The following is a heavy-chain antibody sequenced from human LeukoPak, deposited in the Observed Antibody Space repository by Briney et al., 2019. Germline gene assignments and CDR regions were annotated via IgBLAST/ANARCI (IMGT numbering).Heavy chain of an antibody. D-gene: IGHD3-3*01. J-gene: IGHJ5*02. Sequence: PGGSLRLSCTASGFTFSTYSMNWVRQAPGKGPEWLSYISWGSNVIYYADSVKGRFTTSRDDAKNSLFLQMNSLTDEDTAVYYCARGLGHYDFHCDPWGQGTLVIVSS. CDR1: GFTFSTYS. CDR3: ARGLGHYDFHCDP. CDR2: ISWGSNVI. V-gene: IGHV3-48*02.